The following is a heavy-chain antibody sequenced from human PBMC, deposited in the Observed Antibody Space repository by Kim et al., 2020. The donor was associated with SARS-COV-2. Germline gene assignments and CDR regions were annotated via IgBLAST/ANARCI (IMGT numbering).Heavy chain of an antibody. CDR3: ARDLLGGGLL. J-gene: IGHJ4*02. V-gene: IGHV4-4*07. CDR1: GASISNYY. Sequence: SETLSLTCTVSGASISNYYWTWIRQPAGKGLEWIGRIFTTGGNTNDNPSLKSRVTMSVDTSKNQFSLRLSSVTAADTAVYYCARDLLGGGLLWGQGTLVTVSS. D-gene: IGHD1-26*01. CDR2: IFTTGGNT.